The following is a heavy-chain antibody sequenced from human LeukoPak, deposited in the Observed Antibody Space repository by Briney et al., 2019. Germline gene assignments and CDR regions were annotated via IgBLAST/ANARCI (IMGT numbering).Heavy chain of an antibody. J-gene: IGHJ4*02. D-gene: IGHD2-15*01. Sequence: SETLSLTCTVSGGSISSGSYYWSWIRQPAGKGLEWIGRIYTSGSTNYNPSLKSRVTISVDTSKNQFSLKLSSVTAADTAVYYCAREPSGRVVVAATGFDYWGQGTLVTVSS. CDR3: AREPSGRVVVAATGFDY. V-gene: IGHV4-61*02. CDR1: GGSISSGSYY. CDR2: IYTSGST.